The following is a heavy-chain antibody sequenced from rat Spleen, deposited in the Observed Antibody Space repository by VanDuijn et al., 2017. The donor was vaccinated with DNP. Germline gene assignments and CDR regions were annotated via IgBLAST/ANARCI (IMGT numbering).Heavy chain of an antibody. CDR2: INMDSSII. J-gene: IGHJ2*01. CDR1: GFNFNDYW. D-gene: IGHD1-12*02. V-gene: IGHV4-2*01. Sequence: EVKLVESGGGLVQPGRSLKLSCTASGFNFNDYWMGWVRQAPGKGLEWIAEINMDSSIIKYIPSLNDKITISRDNDQNTLYQQMNKLKSEDTVIYYCPPEDGRLDHWRRGVMVPVSS. CDR3: PPEDGRLDH.